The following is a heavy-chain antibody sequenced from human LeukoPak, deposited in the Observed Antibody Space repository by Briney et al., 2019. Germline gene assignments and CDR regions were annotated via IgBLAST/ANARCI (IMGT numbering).Heavy chain of an antibody. V-gene: IGHV5-51*01. CDR3: ARQNYYGSGSYLNWFDP. CDR2: IYPGDSDT. J-gene: IGHJ5*02. Sequence: GESLKISRKGSGNSFTSYWIGWVRQMPGKGLEWMGIIYPGDSDTRYSPSFQGQVTISADKSISTAYLQWSSLKASDTALYYCARQNYYGSGSYLNWFDPWGQGTLVTVSS. CDR1: GNSFTSYW. D-gene: IGHD3-10*01.